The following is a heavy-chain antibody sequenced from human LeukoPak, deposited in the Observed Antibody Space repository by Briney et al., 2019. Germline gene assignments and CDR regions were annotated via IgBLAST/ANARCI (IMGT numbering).Heavy chain of an antibody. J-gene: IGHJ4*02. CDR3: VGTAMVKGFFDY. Sequence: GGSLRLSCSASGFTFSSYAMHWVRQPPGKGLEYVSAISSNGGSTYYAESVKGRFTISRDNSKNTLYLQMSSLRAEDTAVYYCVGTAMVKGFFDYWGQGTLVTVSS. CDR2: ISSNGGST. D-gene: IGHD5-18*01. V-gene: IGHV3-64D*06. CDR1: GFTFSSYA.